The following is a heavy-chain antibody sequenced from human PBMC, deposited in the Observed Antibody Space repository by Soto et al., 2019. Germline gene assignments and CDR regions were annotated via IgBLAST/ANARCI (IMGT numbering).Heavy chain of an antibody. CDR3: ARSYSKELLAYYFDY. D-gene: IGHD2-15*01. J-gene: IGHJ4*02. CDR1: GYTFTSYY. V-gene: IGHV1-46*01. CDR2: INPSGGST. Sequence: VASVKVSCKASGYTFTSYYIHWVRQAPGQGLEWMGIINPSGGSTSYAQKFQGRVTMTRDTSTSTVYMELSSLRSEDTAVYYCARSYSKELLAYYFDYWGQGTLVTVSS.